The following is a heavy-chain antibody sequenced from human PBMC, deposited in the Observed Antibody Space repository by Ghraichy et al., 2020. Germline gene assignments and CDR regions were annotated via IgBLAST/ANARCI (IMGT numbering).Heavy chain of an antibody. D-gene: IGHD3-10*01. CDR3: ARAGDLPDY. Sequence: XETLSLTCTVSGGSVSSGSYYWSWIRQPPGKGLEWIGYIYYSGSTNYNPSLKSRVTISVDTSKNQFSLKLSSVTAADTAVYYCARAGDLPDYWGQGTLVTVSS. CDR1: GGSVSSGSYY. V-gene: IGHV4-61*01. J-gene: IGHJ4*02. CDR2: IYYSGST.